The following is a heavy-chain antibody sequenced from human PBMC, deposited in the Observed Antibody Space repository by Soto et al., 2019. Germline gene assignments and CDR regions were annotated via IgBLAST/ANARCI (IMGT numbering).Heavy chain of an antibody. V-gene: IGHV3-48*03. CDR2: INMDGGST. D-gene: IGHD1-1*01. J-gene: IGHJ4*02. Sequence: AGGSMRHSCAASGLALSSFDMDWVRQAPGKGLEWVSYINMDGGSTHYAESVKGRFTISRDNGRNSLSLQMDSLRVEDTAVYYCVRDHSGLKDFDYWGQGTLVTVSS. CDR1: GLALSSFD. CDR3: VRDHSGLKDFDY.